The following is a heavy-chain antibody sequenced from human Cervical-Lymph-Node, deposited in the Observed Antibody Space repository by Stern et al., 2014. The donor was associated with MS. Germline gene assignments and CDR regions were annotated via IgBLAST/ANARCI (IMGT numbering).Heavy chain of an antibody. V-gene: IGHV1-46*01. CDR1: GYTFTSYY. J-gene: IGHJ4*02. Sequence: QVQLVQSGAEVKKPGASVKVSCKASGYTFTSYYIHWVRQAPGQGLEWMGIINPSGGSTSYAQMFQGRVTLTRDTSTSTVYMELNSLRSEDTAVYYCAREHTAMGFGYWGQGTLVTVSS. CDR3: AREHTAMGFGY. CDR2: INPSGGST. D-gene: IGHD5-18*01.